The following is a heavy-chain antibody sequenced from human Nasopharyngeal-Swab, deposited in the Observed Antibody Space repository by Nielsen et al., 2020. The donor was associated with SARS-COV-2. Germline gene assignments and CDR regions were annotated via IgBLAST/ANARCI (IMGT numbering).Heavy chain of an antibody. CDR3: ARRAARDGYNYEVDP. J-gene: IGHJ5*02. CDR2: VYPGNFEV. V-gene: IGHV5-51*01. D-gene: IGHD5-24*01. Sequence: GESLKISCMASGYSFVNHWIGWVRQKPGKGLEWLWLVYPGNFEVAYSPSFQGQVTISADKSINTAYLHWRSLRTSDTATYFCARRAARDGYNYEVDPWGQGTLVTVSS. CDR1: GYSFVNHW.